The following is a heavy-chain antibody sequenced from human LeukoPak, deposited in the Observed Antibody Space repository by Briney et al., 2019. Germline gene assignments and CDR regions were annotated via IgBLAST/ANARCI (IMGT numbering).Heavy chain of an antibody. Sequence: GGSLRLSCAASGFTFSSYAMSWVRQAPGKGLEWVSAISGSGGNTYYADSVKGRFTISRDTSKNMLYLQMNSLRAEDTAVYYCAKAFREYSSSSYSAFDTWGQGTMVIVSS. J-gene: IGHJ3*02. D-gene: IGHD2-21*01. CDR2: ISGSGGNT. CDR1: GFTFSSYA. V-gene: IGHV3-23*01. CDR3: AKAFREYSSSSYSAFDT.